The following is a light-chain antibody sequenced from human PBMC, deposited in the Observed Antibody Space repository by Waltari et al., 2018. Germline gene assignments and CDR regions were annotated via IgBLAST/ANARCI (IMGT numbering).Light chain of an antibody. J-gene: IGKJ1*01. CDR2: GAS. CDR1: QNVNSN. V-gene: IGKV3-15*01. Sequence: EIVMTQSPATLSVSPGERATLSCRASQNVNSNLAWYQQKPGQAPRLLIYGASIRATGIPARFSGSGSGTQFTLTINSLQSEDSAVYFCQQHNDWPPWTFGQGTKVEIK. CDR3: QQHNDWPPWT.